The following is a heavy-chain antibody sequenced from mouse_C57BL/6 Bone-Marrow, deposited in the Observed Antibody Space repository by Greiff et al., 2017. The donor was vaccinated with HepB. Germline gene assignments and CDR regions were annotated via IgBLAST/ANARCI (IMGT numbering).Heavy chain of an antibody. V-gene: IGHV6-3*01. D-gene: IGHD4-1*01. Sequence: EVKVEESGGGLVQPGGSMKLSCVASGFTFSNYWMNWVRQSPEKGLEWVAQIRLKSDNYATHYAESVKGRFTISRDDSKSSVYLQMNNLRAEDTGIYYCTGKTGFFAYWGQGTLVTVSA. CDR1: GFTFSNYW. CDR2: IRLKSDNYAT. J-gene: IGHJ3*01. CDR3: TGKTGFFAY.